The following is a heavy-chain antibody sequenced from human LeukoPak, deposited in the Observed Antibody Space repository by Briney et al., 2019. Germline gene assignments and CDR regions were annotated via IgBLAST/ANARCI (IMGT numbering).Heavy chain of an antibody. CDR2: INPVDSET. CDR1: GYRFTDHW. D-gene: IGHD3-9*01. CDR3: ARLYDILTGPTPDKYYYYYYGMDD. V-gene: IGHV5-51*01. J-gene: IGHJ6*02. Sequence: GESLKISCKGSGYRFTDHWIAWVRQMPGKGLECMGIINPVDSETRYSPSFQGQVTISVDKSISTAYLQWSSLKASDTAMYYCARLYDILTGPTPDKYYYYYYGMDDWGQGTTVTVSS.